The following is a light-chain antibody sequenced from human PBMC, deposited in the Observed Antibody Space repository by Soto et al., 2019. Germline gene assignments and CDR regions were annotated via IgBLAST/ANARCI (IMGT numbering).Light chain of an antibody. CDR1: SSNIGSNT. CDR2: SNN. J-gene: IGLJ1*01. V-gene: IGLV1-44*01. CDR3: AAWDDSLNGFYV. Sequence: VLTQPPSASGTPGQRVTISCSGSSSNIGSNTVNWYQQLPGTAPKLLIYSNNQRPSGVPDRFSGSKSGTSASLAISGLQSEDEADYYCAAWDDSLNGFYVFGTGTKLTVL.